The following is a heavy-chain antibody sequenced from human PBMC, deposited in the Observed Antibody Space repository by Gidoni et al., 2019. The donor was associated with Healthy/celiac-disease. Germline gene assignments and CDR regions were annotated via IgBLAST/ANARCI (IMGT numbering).Heavy chain of an antibody. CDR3: AKIRSFIAVAATGFDY. D-gene: IGHD6-19*01. Sequence: EVQLLESGGGLVQPGGSLRLFCAASGFTFSSYAMSWVRQAPGKGLEWVSAISGSGGSTYYADSVKGRFTISRDNSKNTLYLQMNSLRAEDTAVYYCAKIRSFIAVAATGFDYWGQGTLVTVSS. CDR1: GFTFSSYA. J-gene: IGHJ4*02. CDR2: ISGSGGST. V-gene: IGHV3-23*01.